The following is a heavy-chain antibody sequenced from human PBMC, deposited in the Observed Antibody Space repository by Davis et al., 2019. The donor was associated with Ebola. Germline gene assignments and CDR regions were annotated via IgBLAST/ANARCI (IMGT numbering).Heavy chain of an antibody. D-gene: IGHD5-24*01. CDR2: IIPIFGTA. CDR1: GRTFSSYA. CDR3: AREVEMAVGGCGY. Sequence: SVKLSCKASGRTFSSYAISWVRQAPGQGLEWMGGIIPIFGTANYAQKFQGRVTITADESTSTAYMELSSLRSEDTAVYYCAREVEMAVGGCGYWGQGTLVTVSS. V-gene: IGHV1-69*13. J-gene: IGHJ4*02.